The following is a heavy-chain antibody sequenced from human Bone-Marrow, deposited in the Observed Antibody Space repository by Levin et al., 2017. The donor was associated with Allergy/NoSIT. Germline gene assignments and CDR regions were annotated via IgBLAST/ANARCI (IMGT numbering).Heavy chain of an antibody. Sequence: GGSLRLSCAASGFSFSRYSLHWVRQAPGKGLEWVAVISIDGSNKYYGDPVKGRFSISRDDSKKTLSLQMNSLRSEDTAVYYCARGYSSGWYVGDWGQGTLVSVSS. V-gene: IGHV3-30*04. J-gene: IGHJ4*02. D-gene: IGHD6-19*01. CDR2: ISIDGSNK. CDR1: GFSFSRYS. CDR3: ARGYSSGWYVGD.